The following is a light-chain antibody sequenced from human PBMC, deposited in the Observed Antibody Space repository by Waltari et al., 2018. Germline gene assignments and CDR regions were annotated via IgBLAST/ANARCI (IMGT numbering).Light chain of an antibody. Sequence: CLASQGLTSSVNWYEQKPEKAPKLLIYAASSLESGVPSRFSGSGSGTDFTLTISSLRPEDLATCDCRQSYSTLLTFGGGTKVESK. J-gene: IGKJ4*01. CDR1: QGLTSS. V-gene: IGKV1-39*01. CDR3: RQSYSTLLT. CDR2: AAS.